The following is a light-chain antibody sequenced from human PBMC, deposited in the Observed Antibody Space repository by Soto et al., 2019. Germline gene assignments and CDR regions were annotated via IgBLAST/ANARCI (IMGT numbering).Light chain of an antibody. V-gene: IGKV1-5*03. Sequence: DIQMTQSPSTLSASVGDRVTITCRASQSISSWLVWYQQKPGKAPKLLIYKASSLESGVPSRFSGSGSETEFTLSISSLQPEDFATYYCQQSYSIPLTFGGGTKVDI. CDR3: QQSYSIPLT. CDR2: KAS. J-gene: IGKJ4*01. CDR1: QSISSW.